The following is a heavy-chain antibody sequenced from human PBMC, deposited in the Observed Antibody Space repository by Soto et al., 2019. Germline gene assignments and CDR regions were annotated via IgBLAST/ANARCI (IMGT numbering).Heavy chain of an antibody. J-gene: IGHJ5*02. CDR1: GYPFSKYG. CDR3: ATPYDSGFDP. D-gene: IGHD5-12*01. CDR2: IKPDNGDT. V-gene: IGHV1-18*04. Sequence: QLQLVQSGAEVERPGASVRVSCKAYGYPFSKYGISWIRQAPGQGLEWMGWIKPDNGDTNYAQKFQGRVTMTTDTSSTTAYMELRSLRSDDTAVYYCATPYDSGFDPWGQGTLVSVSS.